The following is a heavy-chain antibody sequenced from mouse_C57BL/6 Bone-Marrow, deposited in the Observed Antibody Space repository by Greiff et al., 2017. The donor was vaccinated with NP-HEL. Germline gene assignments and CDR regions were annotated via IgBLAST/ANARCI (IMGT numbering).Heavy chain of an antibody. CDR1: GYAFTNYL. Sequence: QVQLQQSGAELVRPGTSVKVSCKASGYAFTNYLIELVKQRPGQGLEWIGVINPGSGGTNYNEKFKGKATLTADKSSSTAYMQLSSLTSEDSAVYFCARGVGPYYFDYWGQGTTLTVSS. CDR2: INPGSGGT. J-gene: IGHJ2*01. V-gene: IGHV1-54*01. D-gene: IGHD4-1*01. CDR3: ARGVGPYYFDY.